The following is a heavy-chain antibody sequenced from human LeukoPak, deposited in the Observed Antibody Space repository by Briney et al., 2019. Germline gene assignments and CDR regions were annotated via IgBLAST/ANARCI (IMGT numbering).Heavy chain of an antibody. CDR1: GFTFSNAW. V-gene: IGHV3-15*01. CDR3: TTARSGYSYGFKYYYYMDV. J-gene: IGHJ6*03. CDR2: IKSKTDGGTT. Sequence: GGSLRLSCAASGFTFSNAWMSWVRQAPGKGLEWVGRIKSKTDGGTTDYAAPVKGRFTISRDDSKNTLYLQMNSLKTEDTAVYYCTTARSGYSYGFKYYYYMDVWGKGTTVTFSS. D-gene: IGHD5-18*01.